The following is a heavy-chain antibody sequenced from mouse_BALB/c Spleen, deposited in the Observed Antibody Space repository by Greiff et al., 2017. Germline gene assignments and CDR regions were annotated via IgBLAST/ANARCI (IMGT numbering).Heavy chain of an antibody. CDR2: IYPSDSYT. CDR3: TRGYDGTLAWFAY. CDR1: GYTFTSYW. D-gene: IGHD2-14*01. Sequence: VQLQQPGAELVRPGASVKLSCKASGYTFTSYWINWVKQRPGQGLEWIGNIYPSDSYTNYNQKFKDKATLTVDKSSSTAYMQLSSPTSEDSAVYYCTRGYDGTLAWFAYWGQGTLVTVSA. V-gene: IGHV1-69*02. J-gene: IGHJ3*01.